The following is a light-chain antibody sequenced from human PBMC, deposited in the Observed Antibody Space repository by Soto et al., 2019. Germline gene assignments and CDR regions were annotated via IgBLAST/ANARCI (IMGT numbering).Light chain of an antibody. V-gene: IGKV3-20*01. CDR1: QSVSSSY. Sequence: FTPYTGTLSLSPGERATLSCRASQSVSSSYLAWYQQKPGQAPRLLIYGASSRATGIPDRFSGSGSGTEFTLTITSLQPDDFATYYCQQYNSYPWTFGQGTKVDIK. CDR3: QQYNSYPWT. CDR2: GAS. J-gene: IGKJ1*01.